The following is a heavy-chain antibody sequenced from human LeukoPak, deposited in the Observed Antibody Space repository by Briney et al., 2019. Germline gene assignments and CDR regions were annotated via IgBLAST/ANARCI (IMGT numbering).Heavy chain of an antibody. CDR2: IYTSGST. CDR3: AREGGYCSSTSCYSSLDY. V-gene: IGHV4-61*02. Sequence: SETLSLTCTVSGGSISRGSYYWSWIRQPAGKGLEWIGRIYTSGSTNYNPSLKSRVTISVDTSKNQFSLKLSSVTAADTAVYYCAREGGYCSSTSCYSSLDYWGQGTLVTVSS. J-gene: IGHJ4*02. D-gene: IGHD2-2*02. CDR1: GGSISRGSYY.